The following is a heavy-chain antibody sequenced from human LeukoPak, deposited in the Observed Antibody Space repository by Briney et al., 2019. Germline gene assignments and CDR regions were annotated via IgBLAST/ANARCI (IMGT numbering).Heavy chain of an antibody. D-gene: IGHD3-3*01. CDR3: ARGGEGYYDFWSGSYLNWFDP. Sequence: SVKVSCKASGGTFSSYAISWVRQAPGQGLEWMGGIIPIFGTANYAQKFQGRVTITADESTSTAYMELSSLRSEDTAVYYCARGGEGYYDFWSGSYLNWFDPWGQGTLVTVSS. V-gene: IGHV1-69*13. CDR1: GGTFSSYA. J-gene: IGHJ5*02. CDR2: IIPIFGTA.